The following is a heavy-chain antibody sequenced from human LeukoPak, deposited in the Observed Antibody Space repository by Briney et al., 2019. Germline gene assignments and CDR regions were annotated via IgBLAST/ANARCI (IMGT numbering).Heavy chain of an antibody. V-gene: IGHV3-48*03. CDR1: GFTFSSYE. CDR2: ISSSCSTI. CDR3: AKSQWALLRADAFDI. Sequence: GGSLRLSCAASGFTFSSYEMNWVRQAPGKGLGWVSYISSSCSTIYYADSVKGRFTISRDKAKNSLYLQINSLRAQNTAVYYCAKSQWALLRADAFDIWGQGTMVTVSS. D-gene: IGHD1-26*01. J-gene: IGHJ3*02.